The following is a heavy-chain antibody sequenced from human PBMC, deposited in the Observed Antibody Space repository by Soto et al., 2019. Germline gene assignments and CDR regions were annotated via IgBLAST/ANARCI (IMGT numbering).Heavy chain of an antibody. V-gene: IGHV3-15*07. CDR2: IKSKTDGGTT. J-gene: IGHJ4*02. CDR3: TTGGYYDSSGYSPDLYYFDY. Sequence: PGGSLRLSCAASGFTFSNAWMNWVRQAPGKGLEWVGRIKSKTDGGTTDYAAPVKGRFTISRDDSKNTLYLQMNSLKTEDTAVYYCTTGGYYDSSGYSPDLYYFDYWGQGPLVTVSS. D-gene: IGHD3-22*01. CDR1: GFTFSNAW.